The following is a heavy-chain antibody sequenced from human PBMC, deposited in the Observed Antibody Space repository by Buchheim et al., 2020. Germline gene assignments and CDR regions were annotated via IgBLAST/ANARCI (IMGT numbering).Heavy chain of an antibody. J-gene: IGHJ6*02. CDR3: AKSPPTYSGSSGYGYYYYGMDV. D-gene: IGHD1-26*01. CDR1: GFTFSSYA. CDR2: ISGSGGST. V-gene: IGHV3-23*01. Sequence: EVQLLESGGGLVQPGGSLRLSCAASGFTFSSYAMSWVRQAPGKGLEWVSAISGSGGSTYYADSVKGRFTISTDNSKNTLYLQMNSLRAEDTAVYYCAKSPPTYSGSSGYGYYYYGMDVWGQGTT.